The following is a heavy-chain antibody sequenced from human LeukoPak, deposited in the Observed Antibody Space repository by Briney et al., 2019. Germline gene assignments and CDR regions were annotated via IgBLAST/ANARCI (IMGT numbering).Heavy chain of an antibody. CDR1: GYTYTTYG. CDR2: ISGNGDNT. V-gene: IGHV1-18*01. CDR3: ARVHGYYIGLYYFDY. D-gene: IGHD4-17*01. J-gene: IGHJ4*02. Sequence: ASAKVSCKASGYTYTTYGISWVRQAPGQGLEWMGWISGNGDNTKYVQEFQGRVTMTTDTSTSTAYMDLRSLRSDDTAIYYCARVHGYYIGLYYFDYWGQGTLVTVSS.